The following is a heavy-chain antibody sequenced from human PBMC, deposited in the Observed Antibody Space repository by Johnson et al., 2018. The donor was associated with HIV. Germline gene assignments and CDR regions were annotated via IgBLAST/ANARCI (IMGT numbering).Heavy chain of an antibody. D-gene: IGHD1-26*01. Sequence: QVQLVESGGGLVQPGGSLRLSCAASGFTFSSYGTHWVRQAPGKGLEWVAVISYDENNNYYADSVKGRFTISRDNSKNPLYLQMNSLRAEDTALYYCARPAYSGTWTDAFDIWGQGTMVTVSS. V-gene: IGHV3-30*03. CDR1: GFTFSSYG. CDR2: ISYDENNN. CDR3: ARPAYSGTWTDAFDI. J-gene: IGHJ3*02.